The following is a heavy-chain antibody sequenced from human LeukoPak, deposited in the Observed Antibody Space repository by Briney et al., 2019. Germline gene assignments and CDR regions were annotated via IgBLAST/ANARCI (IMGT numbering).Heavy chain of an antibody. J-gene: IGHJ5*02. V-gene: IGHV3-30*18. CDR1: GFTFSSYG. CDR2: ISYDGSNK. Sequence: GGSLGLSCAASGFTFSSYGMHWVRQAPGKGLEWVAVISYDGSNKYYADSVKGRFTISRDNSKNTLYLQMNSLRAEDTAVYYCAKRGGCSGGSCYNWFDPWGQGTLVTVSS. CDR3: AKRGGCSGGSCYNWFDP. D-gene: IGHD2-15*01.